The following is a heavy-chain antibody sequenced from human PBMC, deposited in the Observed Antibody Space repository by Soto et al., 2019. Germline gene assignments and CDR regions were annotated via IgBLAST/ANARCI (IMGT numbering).Heavy chain of an antibody. J-gene: IGHJ4*02. CDR2: INPNSGGR. D-gene: IGHD3-16*01. Sequence: GASVKVSCKASGYTFTGYHMHWLRQAPGQGLEWMGWINPNSGGRNYAQKFQGWVTMTRDTSISTVYMELTRLTSDDTAVYYWARAMAIWGGFQFDYWGQGTLVTVSS. CDR1: GYTFTGYH. V-gene: IGHV1-2*04. CDR3: ARAMAIWGGFQFDY.